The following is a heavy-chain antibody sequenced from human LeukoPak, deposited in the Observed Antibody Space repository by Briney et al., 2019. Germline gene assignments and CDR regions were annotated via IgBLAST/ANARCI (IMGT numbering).Heavy chain of an antibody. CDR3: ARVGNGRSWDY. CDR1: GFTFSNYE. CDR2: INSGSTV. J-gene: IGHJ4*02. Sequence: GGSLRLSCAVSGFTFSNYEMNWVRQAPGKGLEWVSKINSGSTVFYADSVKGRFTISRDNAKNSLYLQMNSLRDDDTAVYYCARVGNGRSWDYWGQGTLVSVSS. D-gene: IGHD2-15*01. V-gene: IGHV3-48*03.